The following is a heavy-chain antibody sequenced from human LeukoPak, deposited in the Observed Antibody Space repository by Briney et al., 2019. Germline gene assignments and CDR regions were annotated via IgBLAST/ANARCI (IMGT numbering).Heavy chain of an antibody. J-gene: IGHJ4*02. CDR3: AKDLVVWLGEIGPFDY. CDR2: ISGSGDSS. V-gene: IGHV3-23*01. CDR1: GFTFSSYW. D-gene: IGHD3-10*01. Sequence: GGSLRLSCAASGFTFSSYWMSWVRQAPGKGLEWVSLISGSGDSSYYADSVKGRFTISRDNSKNTLYLQMNSLRAEDTAVYYCAKDLVVWLGEIGPFDYWGQGSLVTVSS.